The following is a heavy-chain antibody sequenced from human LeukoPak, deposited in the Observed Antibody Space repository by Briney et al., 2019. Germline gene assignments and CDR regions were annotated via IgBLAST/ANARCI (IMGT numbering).Heavy chain of an antibody. CDR3: PRDPDAYYGPGSYVGDAFDI. J-gene: IGHJ3*02. Sequence: SEPLSLTCGVSGGSICISNGWSWVRQPPGKGLGGSGEICQSENTNYSPSLESRVPISADKSNNQFSLKLSTVTAADTAVYYCPRDPDAYYGPGSYVGDAFDIWGQGTMVTVSS. D-gene: IGHD3-10*01. CDR2: ICQSENT. V-gene: IGHV4-4*02. CDR1: GGSICISNG.